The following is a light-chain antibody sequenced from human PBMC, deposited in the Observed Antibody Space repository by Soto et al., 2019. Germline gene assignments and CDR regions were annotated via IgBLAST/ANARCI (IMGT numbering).Light chain of an antibody. CDR1: QSISSY. CDR2: AAS. CDR3: QQSYSTPQT. Sequence: DIQMTQSPSSLSASVGDKVTITFRASQSISSYLNWYQQKPGKAPKLLIYAASSLQSGVPSRFSGSGSGTDFTLTISSLQPEDFATYYCQQSYSTPQTFGQGTKVDSK. J-gene: IGKJ1*01. V-gene: IGKV1-39*01.